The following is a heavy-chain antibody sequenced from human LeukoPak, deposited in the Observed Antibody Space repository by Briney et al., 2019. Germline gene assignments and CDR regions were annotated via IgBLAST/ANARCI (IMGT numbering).Heavy chain of an antibody. D-gene: IGHD6-13*01. CDR3: ARGYSSSWYDLYYFDY. Sequence: GGSLRLSCAASGFTFSSYSMNWVRQAPGKGLEWVSYISNSSSTIYYADSVKGRFTISRDDAKNSLYLQMNSLRAKDTAVYYCARGYSSSWYDLYYFDYWGQGTLVTVSS. V-gene: IGHV3-48*01. CDR2: ISNSSSTI. J-gene: IGHJ4*02. CDR1: GFTFSSYS.